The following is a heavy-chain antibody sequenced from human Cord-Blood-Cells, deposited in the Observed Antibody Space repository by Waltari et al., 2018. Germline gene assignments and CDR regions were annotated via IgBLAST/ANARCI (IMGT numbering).Heavy chain of an antibody. CDR1: GFTFSSYS. Sequence: EVQLVETGGGLVQPGGSLRPSCAAPGFTFSSYSMHWVRQGPGKGVEWFSYISGSSSSIYNADSVKGRCTISRDNAKNSLYLQMNSLRDDDAAVYYCAGDRGEVDDWFDPWGQGTLVTVSS. V-gene: IGHV3-48*02. J-gene: IGHJ5*02. CDR2: ISGSSSSI. CDR3: AGDRGEVDDWFDP.